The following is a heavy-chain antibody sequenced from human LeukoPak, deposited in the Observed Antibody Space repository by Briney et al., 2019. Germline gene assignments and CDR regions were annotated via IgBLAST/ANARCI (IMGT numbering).Heavy chain of an antibody. CDR2: ISSSSSYI. CDR1: GFTFSSYS. J-gene: IGHJ4*02. CDR3: ARVGYDSSGYLYYFDY. Sequence: GGSLRLSCAASGFTFSSYSMNWVRQAPGKGLGWVSSISSSSSYIYYADSVKGRFTISRDNAKNSLYLQMNSLRAEDTAVYYCARVGYDSSGYLYYFDYWGQGTLVTVSS. D-gene: IGHD3-22*01. V-gene: IGHV3-21*01.